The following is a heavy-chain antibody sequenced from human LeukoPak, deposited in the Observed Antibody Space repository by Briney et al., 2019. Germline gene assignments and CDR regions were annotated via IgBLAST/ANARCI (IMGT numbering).Heavy chain of an antibody. Sequence: SVKVSCKASGGTFSSYAISWVRQAPGQGLEWMGGIIPIFGTANYAQKFQGRVTITADESTSTAYMELSSLRSEDTAVYYCATSVWPPYYYYYYMDVWGKGTTVTVSS. V-gene: IGHV1-69*13. J-gene: IGHJ6*03. CDR2: IIPIFGTA. CDR1: GGTFSSYA. D-gene: IGHD2-8*01. CDR3: ATSVWPPYYYYYYMDV.